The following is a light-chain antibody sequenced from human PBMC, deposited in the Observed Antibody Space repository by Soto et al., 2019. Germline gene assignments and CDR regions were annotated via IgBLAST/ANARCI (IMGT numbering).Light chain of an antibody. CDR2: GVS. Sequence: DIAMTQIPLSLSVTPGQPAAISCRSSQSLFNPDGKTYLHWFLQKPGQPPQLLITGVSTRFSGVAGRFIGSGSWTDLTLKISRVEADDVGVYFCMQNRQIPYSFGQGIKLEIK. J-gene: IGKJ2*01. CDR1: QSLFNPDGKTY. CDR3: MQNRQIPYS. V-gene: IGKV2D-29*01.